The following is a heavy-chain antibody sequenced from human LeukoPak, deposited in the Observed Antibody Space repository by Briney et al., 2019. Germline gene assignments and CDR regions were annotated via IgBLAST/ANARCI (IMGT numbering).Heavy chain of an antibody. CDR1: GYTFTSYD. J-gene: IGHJ5*02. V-gene: IGHV1-8*01. Sequence: ASVKVSCKASGYTFTSYDINWVRQATGQRLEWMGCMNPNSGNTGYAQKFQGRVTMTRNTSISTAYMELSSLESEDTAAYYCARVKWMVNWFDPCGQGTLVPVSS. CDR3: ARVKWMVNWFDP. D-gene: IGHD6-19*01. CDR2: MNPNSGNT.